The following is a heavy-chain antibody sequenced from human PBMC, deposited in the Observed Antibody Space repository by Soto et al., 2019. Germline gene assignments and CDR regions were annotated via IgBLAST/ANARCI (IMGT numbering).Heavy chain of an antibody. D-gene: IGHD6-19*01. Sequence: GGSLRLSCAASGFSFSSYAMTWVRQAPGKGLEWVSAISGSGGSTYYADSVKGRFTISRDNSKNTLYLQMNSLRAEDTAVYYCAKDSGWSDYYYFDYWGQGTLVTVSS. CDR2: ISGSGGST. CDR3: AKDSGWSDYYYFDY. V-gene: IGHV3-23*01. CDR1: GFSFSSYA. J-gene: IGHJ4*02.